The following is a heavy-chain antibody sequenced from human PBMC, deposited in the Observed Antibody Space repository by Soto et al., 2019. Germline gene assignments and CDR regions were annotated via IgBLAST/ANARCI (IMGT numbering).Heavy chain of an antibody. V-gene: IGHV4-34*01. CDR3: ARVERGTATTVVDAFDI. CDR1: GGFVSSGSYY. J-gene: IGHJ3*02. Sequence: QVQLQQWGAGLLKPSETLSLTCAVYGGFVSSGSYYWSWIRQPPGKGLEWIGEMSHSGGTHFNPSLKSRVTISVDTSKNQFSLKMSSVTAADTALYYCARVERGTATTVVDAFDIWGPGTMGTVS. CDR2: MSHSGGT. D-gene: IGHD1-1*01.